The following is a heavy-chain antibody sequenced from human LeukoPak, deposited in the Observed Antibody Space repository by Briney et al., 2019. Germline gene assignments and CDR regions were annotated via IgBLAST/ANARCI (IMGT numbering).Heavy chain of an antibody. CDR2: INSDGSST. Sequence: GGSLGLSCAASGFTFSGYWMHWVRQARGKGLVWVSRINSDGSSTNYVDSVKGRFTISRDNAKDTLYLQMNRLRAEDTAVNYCTRGLTGTDAFDFLGQGTLVTVS. CDR1: GFTFSGYW. CDR3: TRGLTGTDAFDF. V-gene: IGHV3-74*01. J-gene: IGHJ3*01. D-gene: IGHD1/OR15-1a*01.